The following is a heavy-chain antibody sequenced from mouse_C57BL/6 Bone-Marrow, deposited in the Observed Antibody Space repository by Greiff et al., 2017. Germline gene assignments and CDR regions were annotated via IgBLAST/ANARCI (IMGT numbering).Heavy chain of an antibody. CDR1: GFSLTSYA. D-gene: IGHD1-1*01. J-gene: IGHJ2*01. CDR3: ARNPTVVAPYYFDY. Sequence: QVQLKESGPGLVAPSQSLSITCTVSGFSLTSYAISWVRQPPGKGLAWLGVIWTGGGTNSNSALKSRLSISKDNSKSQVFLKMNSLQTDDTARYYCARNPTVVAPYYFDYWCQGTTLTVSS. V-gene: IGHV2-9-1*01. CDR2: IWTGGGT.